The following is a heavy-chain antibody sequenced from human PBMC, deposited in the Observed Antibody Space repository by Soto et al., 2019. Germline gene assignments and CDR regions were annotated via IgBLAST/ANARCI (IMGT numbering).Heavy chain of an antibody. J-gene: IGHJ4*02. CDR1: GFTFSSYG. CDR3: ARTSSGSYYYLFDY. D-gene: IGHD1-26*01. Sequence: QVQLVESGGGVVQPGRSLRLSCAASGFTFSSYGMHWVRQAPGKGLEWAAVIWYDGSNKYYADSVKGRFTISRDNSKNTLYLQMNSLRAEDTAVYYCARTSSGSYYYLFDYWGQGTLVTVSS. V-gene: IGHV3-33*01. CDR2: IWYDGSNK.